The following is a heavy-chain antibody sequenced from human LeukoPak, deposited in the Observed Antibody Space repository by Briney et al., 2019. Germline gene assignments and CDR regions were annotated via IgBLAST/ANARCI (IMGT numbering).Heavy chain of an antibody. D-gene: IGHD2-15*01. V-gene: IGHV4-4*02. J-gene: IGHJ4*01. CDR2: IYHSGST. CDR3: ARGIVVVVAAPNHFDY. CDR1: GGSISSSNW. Sequence: SGTLSLTCAVSGGSISSSNWWSWVRQPPGKGLEWIGEIYHSGSTNYNPSLKSRVTISVDKSKNPFSLKLSSVTAADTAVYYCARGIVVVVAAPNHFDYCDQGTLITVSS.